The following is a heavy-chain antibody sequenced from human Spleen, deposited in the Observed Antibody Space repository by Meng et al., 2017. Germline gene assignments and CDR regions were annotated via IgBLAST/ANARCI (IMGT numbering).Heavy chain of an antibody. V-gene: IGHV3-74*01. Sequence: GESLKISCAASGFTFSSYWMHWVRQAPGKGLVWVSRINSDGSSTSYADSVKDRFTISRDNARNSLSLQMNSLRAEDAAVYYCVRDIDYWGQGTLVTVSS. J-gene: IGHJ4*02. CDR2: INSDGSST. CDR1: GFTFSSYW. CDR3: VRDIDY.